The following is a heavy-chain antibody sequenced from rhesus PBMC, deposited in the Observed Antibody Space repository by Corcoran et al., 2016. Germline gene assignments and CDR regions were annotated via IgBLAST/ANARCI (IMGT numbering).Heavy chain of an antibody. Sequence: QVQLQESGPGLVKPSETLSPTCAVPGGSISDNYYWNWIRQPPGKGLEWIGNIYGSSGSTYYNPSLKSRVTISKDTSKNQFSLKLSSVTAADTAVYYCVREPGGRRGLDSWGQGVVVTVSS. D-gene: IGHD5-42*01. V-gene: IGHV4S9*01. CDR2: IYGSSGST. CDR3: VREPGGRRGLDS. J-gene: IGHJ6*01. CDR1: GGSISDNYY.